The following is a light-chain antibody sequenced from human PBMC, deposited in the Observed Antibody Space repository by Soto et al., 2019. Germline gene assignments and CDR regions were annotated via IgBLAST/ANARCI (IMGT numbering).Light chain of an antibody. V-gene: IGKV3-15*01. CDR1: QSVGTT. CDR3: QQYKDWPPT. Sequence: EIVMTQSPVTLSVSPGERVTLSRRASQSVGTTVAWYQQKSGQAPRLLIYYASTRATGVPARFSGSASGTDFTLSITSLQSEDFGVYYCQQYKDWPPTFGHGTKVDI. CDR2: YAS. J-gene: IGKJ1*01.